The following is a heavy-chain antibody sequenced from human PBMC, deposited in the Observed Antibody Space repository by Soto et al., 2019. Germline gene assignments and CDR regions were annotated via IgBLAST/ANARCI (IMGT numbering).Heavy chain of an antibody. CDR2: ISASGGST. CDR3: AKDRGGFARGWEYYDF. V-gene: IGHV3-23*01. CDR1: GFAFISYT. Sequence: PGGSLRLSCASSGFAFISYTMRWVRQTPGKGLEWVSSISASGGSTYYGDSLKGRFTISRDNSKNTLNLHIKSLGVEDSAVYYCAKDRGGFARGWEYYDFWGQGTQVTVSS. J-gene: IGHJ4*02. D-gene: IGHD6-19*01.